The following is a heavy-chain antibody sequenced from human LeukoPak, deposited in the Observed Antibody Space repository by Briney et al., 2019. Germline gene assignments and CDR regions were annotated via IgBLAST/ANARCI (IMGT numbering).Heavy chain of an antibody. J-gene: IGHJ5*02. CDR3: AREVTLNWFDP. D-gene: IGHD3-10*01. CDR1: GFTFSSYW. Sequence: GGSLRLSYAASGFTFSSYWMSWVRQAPGKGLEWVANIKQDGSEKYYVDSVKGRFTISRDNGKNSLYLQMNSLRAEDTAVYYCAREVTLNWFDPWGQGTPVTVSS. CDR2: IKQDGSEK. V-gene: IGHV3-7*01.